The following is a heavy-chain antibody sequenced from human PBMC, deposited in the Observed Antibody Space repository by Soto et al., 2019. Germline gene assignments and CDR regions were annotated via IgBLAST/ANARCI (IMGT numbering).Heavy chain of an antibody. Sequence: EVQLVESGGGLVQPGGSLRLSCAASGFTFSSYWMHWVRQAPGKGLVWVSRINSDGSSTSYADPVKGRFTISRDNDKNTLNLQMNNRGAEDTAGYYCAREADIVVVPAAEDYYGMDFWGQGTTVAFS. CDR3: AREADIVVVPAAEDYYGMDF. J-gene: IGHJ6*02. CDR1: GFTFSSYW. CDR2: INSDGSST. D-gene: IGHD2-2*01. V-gene: IGHV3-74*01.